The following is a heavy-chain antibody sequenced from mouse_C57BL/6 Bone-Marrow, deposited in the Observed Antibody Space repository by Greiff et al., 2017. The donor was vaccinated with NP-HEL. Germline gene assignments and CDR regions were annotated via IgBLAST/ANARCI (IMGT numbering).Heavy chain of an antibody. J-gene: IGHJ1*03. CDR2: FYPGSGSI. D-gene: IGHD1-1*01. V-gene: IGHV1-62-2*01. CDR1: GYTFTEYT. CDR3: ARHEVPYSYVSWYFDV. Sequence: QVQLQQSGAELVKPGASVKLSCKASGYTFTEYTIHWVKQRPGQGLEWIGWFYPGSGSIKYNEKFKDKATLTVDKSSSTVYMELSRLTSEASAVYFCARHEVPYSYVSWYFDVWGTGTTVTVSS.